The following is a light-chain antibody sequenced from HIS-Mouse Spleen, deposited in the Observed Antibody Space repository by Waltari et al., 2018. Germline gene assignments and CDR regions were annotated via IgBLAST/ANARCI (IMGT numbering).Light chain of an antibody. CDR1: QSISSW. CDR2: KAS. J-gene: IGKJ1*01. Sequence: DIQMTQSPSTLSASVADRVTITCRASQSISSWLAWYQQKPGKAPKLLIYKASSLESGVPSRFSGSGSGTEFTLTISSLQPDDFATYYCQQYNSYSWTFGQGTKVEIK. V-gene: IGKV1-5*03. CDR3: QQYNSYSWT.